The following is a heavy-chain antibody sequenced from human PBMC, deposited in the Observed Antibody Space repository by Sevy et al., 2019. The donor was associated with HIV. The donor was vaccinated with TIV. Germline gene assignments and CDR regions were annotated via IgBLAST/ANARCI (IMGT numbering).Heavy chain of an antibody. V-gene: IGHV3-7*01. CDR1: GFTFSNYW. J-gene: IGHJ4*02. CDR2: INQDGSEK. Sequence: GGSLRLSCAASGFTFSNYWMSWVRQAPGKGLECVANINQDGSEKYYLDSVKDRFIVSRDNAKNSLYLQMNSLRAEDSAVYYCAREQITGSNSYYFDSWGQGTLVTVSS. CDR3: AREQITGSNSYYFDS. D-gene: IGHD1-20*01.